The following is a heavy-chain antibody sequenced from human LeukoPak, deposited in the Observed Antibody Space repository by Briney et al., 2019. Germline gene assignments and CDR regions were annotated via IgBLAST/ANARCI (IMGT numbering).Heavy chain of an antibody. CDR1: GYAFTSYY. CDR2: INPSGGST. J-gene: IGHJ4*02. CDR3: ARTLNWGLQY. V-gene: IGHV1-46*01. Sequence: ASVKVSCKASGYAFTSYYMHWVRQAPGQGLEWMGIINPSGGSTTYAQNFQGRVTMTRDTSTSTVFMELSSLRSDDTAVYYCARTLNWGLQYWGQGTLVTVSS. D-gene: IGHD7-27*01.